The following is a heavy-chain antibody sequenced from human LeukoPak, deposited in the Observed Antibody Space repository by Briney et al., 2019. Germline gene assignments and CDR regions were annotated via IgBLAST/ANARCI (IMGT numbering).Heavy chain of an antibody. Sequence: ASVKVSCKASGYTFTSYGISWVRQAPGQGLEWMGWISAYNGNTNYAQKLQGRVTMTTDTSTSTAYMELRSLRSDDTAVYYCARVVSGSYFSAFDIWGQGTMVTVSS. J-gene: IGHJ3*02. CDR2: ISAYNGNT. CDR1: GYTFTSYG. CDR3: ARVVSGSYFSAFDI. D-gene: IGHD1-26*01. V-gene: IGHV1-18*01.